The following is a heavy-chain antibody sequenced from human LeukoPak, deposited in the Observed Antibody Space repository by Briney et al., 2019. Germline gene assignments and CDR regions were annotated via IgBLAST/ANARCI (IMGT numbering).Heavy chain of an antibody. CDR1: GFTFSSYS. Sequence: GGSLRLSCAASGFTFSSYSMNWVRQAPGKGLEWVSSISSSSGYIYYADSLKGRFTISRDNAKNSLYLQMNSLRAEDTAFYYCAINGGGDSGYGNFDYWGQGTLVTVSS. CDR3: AINGGGDSGYGNFDY. J-gene: IGHJ4*02. CDR2: ISSSSGYI. D-gene: IGHD5-12*01. V-gene: IGHV3-21*04.